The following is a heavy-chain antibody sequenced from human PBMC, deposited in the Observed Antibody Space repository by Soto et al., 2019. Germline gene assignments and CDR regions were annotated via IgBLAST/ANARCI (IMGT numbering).Heavy chain of an antibody. J-gene: IGHJ4*02. CDR3: THPRLSSDY. D-gene: IGHD6-25*01. V-gene: IGHV4-39*01. Sequence: PLETLSLTCTVSGGSISSSSYYWGWVRQPPGKGLEWIGSIYYSGSTYYNPSLKSRVAISVDTSKNQFSLKLSSVTAADTAVYYCTHPRLSSDYWGQGTLVTVSS. CDR2: IYYSGST. CDR1: GGSISSSSYY.